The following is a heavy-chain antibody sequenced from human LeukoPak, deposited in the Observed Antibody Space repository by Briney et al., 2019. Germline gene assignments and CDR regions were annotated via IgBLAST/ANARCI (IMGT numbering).Heavy chain of an antibody. V-gene: IGHV4-59*01. Sequence: SETLSLTCTVSGGSISSYYWSWIRQPPGKGLEWIGYIYYSGSTNYNPSLKSRVTISVDTSKNQFSLKLSSVTAADTAVYYCARYDFWSGYLDYWGQGTLVTVPS. J-gene: IGHJ4*02. CDR3: ARYDFWSGYLDY. CDR1: GGSISSYY. CDR2: IYYSGST. D-gene: IGHD3-3*01.